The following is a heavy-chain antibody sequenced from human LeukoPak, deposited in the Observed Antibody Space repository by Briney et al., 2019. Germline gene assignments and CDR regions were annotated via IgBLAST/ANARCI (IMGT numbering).Heavy chain of an antibody. CDR3: AKEGKTRNWNYYQAKSVY. J-gene: IGHJ4*02. Sequence: GGSLRLSCAASGFTFDEYAMHWVRQAPGKGLEWVSAISGSGGSTYYADSVKGRFTISRDNSKNTLSLQMNSLRAEDTAVYYCAKEGKTRNWNYYQAKSVYWGQGTLVTVSS. CDR2: ISGSGGST. V-gene: IGHV3-23*01. CDR1: GFTFDEYA. D-gene: IGHD1-7*01.